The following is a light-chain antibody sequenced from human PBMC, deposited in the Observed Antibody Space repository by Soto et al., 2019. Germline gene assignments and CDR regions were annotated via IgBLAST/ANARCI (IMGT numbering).Light chain of an antibody. CDR3: QQYNNWPPIT. Sequence: ENVSTKSSWTLCLSAGGRATLSCGASQSVGNSLAWYRQKPVQAPRLLVYSASSRATGIPDRFSGSGSATDFTLTISSLQSEDFAVYYCQQYNNWPPITFGQGTRLEIK. J-gene: IGKJ5*01. V-gene: IGKV3D-15*01. CDR1: QSVGNS. CDR2: SAS.